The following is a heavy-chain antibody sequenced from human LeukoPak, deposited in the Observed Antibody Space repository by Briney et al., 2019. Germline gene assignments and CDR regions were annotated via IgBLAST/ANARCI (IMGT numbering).Heavy chain of an antibody. Sequence: SETLSLTCAVYGGSFSGYYWSWIRQPPGKGLEWIGEINHSGSTNYNPSLKSRVTISVDTSKNQFSLKLSSATAADTAVYYCARAPTDKGALDYWGQGTLVTVPS. CDR3: ARAPTDKGALDY. D-gene: IGHD4/OR15-4a*01. V-gene: IGHV4-34*01. J-gene: IGHJ4*02. CDR2: INHSGST. CDR1: GGSFSGYY.